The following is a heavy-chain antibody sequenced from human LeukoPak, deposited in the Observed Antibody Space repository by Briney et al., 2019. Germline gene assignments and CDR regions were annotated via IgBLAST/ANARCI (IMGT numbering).Heavy chain of an antibody. J-gene: IGHJ5*02. CDR3: ARDPGP. CDR1: GGSISSCGYS. Sequence: PSETPSLTCAVSGGSISSCGYSWSWIRQPPGKGLEWIGYIYHSGSTYYNPSLKSRVTISVDRSKNQFSLKLSSVTAADTAVYYCARDPGPWGQGTLVTVSS. CDR2: IYHSGST. V-gene: IGHV4-30-2*01.